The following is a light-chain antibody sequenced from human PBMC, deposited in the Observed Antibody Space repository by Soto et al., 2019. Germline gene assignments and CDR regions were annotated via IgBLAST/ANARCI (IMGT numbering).Light chain of an antibody. V-gene: IGKV3-11*01. Sequence: EIVFTQSPSTLSLSPGERATLSCRASQRISGYLGWYQQKPGQAPRLLIYDASNRATGIPVRFSGSGSGTDYTLTITNLEPEDFAIYYCQQRSNWPWTFGQGTKVDI. CDR3: QQRSNWPWT. J-gene: IGKJ1*01. CDR2: DAS. CDR1: QRISGY.